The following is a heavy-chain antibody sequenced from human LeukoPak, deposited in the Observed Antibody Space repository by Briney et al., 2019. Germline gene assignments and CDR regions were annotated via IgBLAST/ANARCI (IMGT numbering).Heavy chain of an antibody. V-gene: IGHV4-39*01. Sequence: SETLSLTCTVSGGPISSSSYYWGWIRQPPGKGLEWIGSIYYSGSTYYNPSLKSRVTISVDTSKNQFSLKLSSVTAADTAVYYCATPGGYSSSWYGAEFDYWGQGTLVTVSS. D-gene: IGHD6-13*01. CDR2: IYYSGST. CDR3: ATPGGYSSSWYGAEFDY. J-gene: IGHJ4*02. CDR1: GGPISSSSYY.